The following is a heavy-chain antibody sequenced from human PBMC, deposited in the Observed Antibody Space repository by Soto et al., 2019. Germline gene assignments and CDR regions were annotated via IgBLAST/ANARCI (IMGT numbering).Heavy chain of an antibody. Sequence: GGSLRLSCAASGFTFSSCWMHLVRQTPGQGLVWVSRISSDGGTTNYADSVKGRFTISRDNPKNTLYLQMNNLRAEDTAVYYCASLYSSAWARDYWGQGTLVTVSS. J-gene: IGHJ4*02. D-gene: IGHD6-19*01. CDR3: ASLYSSAWARDY. CDR1: GFTFSSCW. V-gene: IGHV3-74*01. CDR2: ISSDGGTT.